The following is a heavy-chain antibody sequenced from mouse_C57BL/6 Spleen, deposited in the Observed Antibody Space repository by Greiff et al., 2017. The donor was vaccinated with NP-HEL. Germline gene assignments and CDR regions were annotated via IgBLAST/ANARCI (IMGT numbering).Heavy chain of an antibody. CDR3: ARIYYDYDGSDY. V-gene: IGHV1-22*01. J-gene: IGHJ2*01. D-gene: IGHD2-4*01. CDR2: INPNNGGT. Sequence: VQLQQSGPELVKPGASVKMSCKASGYTFTDYNMHWVKQSHGKSLEWIGYINPNNGGTSYTQKFKGKATLTVNKSCSTAYMELRSLTSEDSAVDYCARIYYDYDGSDYWGQGTTLTVSS. CDR1: GYTFTDYN.